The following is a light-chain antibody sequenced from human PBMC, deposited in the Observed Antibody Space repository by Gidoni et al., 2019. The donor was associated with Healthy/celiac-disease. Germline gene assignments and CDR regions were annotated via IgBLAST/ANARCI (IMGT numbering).Light chain of an antibody. Sequence: IQMTQSPSSLSASVGDRVTITCRASQSISSYLNWYQQKPGKAPKLLIYAASSLQSGVPSRFSGSGSGTDFTLTISSLQPEDFATYYCQQSYSTPHTFAQXTRLEIK. CDR3: QQSYSTPHT. J-gene: IGKJ5*01. CDR1: QSISSY. V-gene: IGKV1-39*01. CDR2: AAS.